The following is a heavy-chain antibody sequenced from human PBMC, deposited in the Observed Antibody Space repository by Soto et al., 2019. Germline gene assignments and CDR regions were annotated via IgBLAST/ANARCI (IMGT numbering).Heavy chain of an antibody. V-gene: IGHV1-18*01. Sequence: ASVKVSCKASGYTFTSYGICWVRQAPGQGLEWMGWISAYNGNTNYAQKLQGRVTMTTDTSTSTAYMELRSLRSDDTAVYYCARPIYCSSTSCYVAFDIWGQGTMVTVSS. D-gene: IGHD2-2*01. CDR2: ISAYNGNT. CDR3: ARPIYCSSTSCYVAFDI. CDR1: GYTFTSYG. J-gene: IGHJ3*02.